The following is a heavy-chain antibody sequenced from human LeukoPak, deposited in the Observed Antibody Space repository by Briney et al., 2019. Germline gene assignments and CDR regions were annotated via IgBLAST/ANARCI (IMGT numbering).Heavy chain of an antibody. CDR2: INSDGSST. V-gene: IGHV3-74*01. CDR3: ARADTEYYYDSSGYYYDY. Sequence: PGGSLRLSCAASGFTFSSYWMHWVRQAPGKGLVWVSRINSDGSSTSYADSVKGRFTISRDNAKNTLYLQMNSLRAEDTAVYYCARADTEYYYDSSGYYYDYWGQGTVVTVSS. D-gene: IGHD3-22*01. CDR1: GFTFSSYW. J-gene: IGHJ4*02.